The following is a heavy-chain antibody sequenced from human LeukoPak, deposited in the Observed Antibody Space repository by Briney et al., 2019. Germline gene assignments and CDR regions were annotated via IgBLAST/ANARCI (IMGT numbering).Heavy chain of an antibody. D-gene: IGHD6-13*01. Sequence: GGSLRLSCAVSGFTFRAYRMNWVRQAPGKGLELVSSISSSSTYIYYTDSVKGRFTISRDNAKNSLFLQMNSLRAEDTAVYYCTRDNGEGAAAYWGQGTLVTVSS. J-gene: IGHJ4*02. CDR2: ISSSSTYI. CDR1: GFTFRAYR. V-gene: IGHV3-21*01. CDR3: TRDNGEGAAAY.